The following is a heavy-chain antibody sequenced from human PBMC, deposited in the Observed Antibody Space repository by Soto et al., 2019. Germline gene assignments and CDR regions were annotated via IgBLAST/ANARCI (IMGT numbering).Heavy chain of an antibody. J-gene: IGHJ4*02. CDR1: GFTFSSYG. CDR2: IRDSGSNT. Sequence: GSLRLSCAASGFTFSSYGMHWVRQAPGKGLEWVAVIRDSGSNTYYADSVKGRFTISRDNSKNTLYLQMNSLRAEDTAVYYCAKAIGGSGSYPRWVNYWGQGTLVTVSS. D-gene: IGHD3-10*01. V-gene: IGHV3-33*06. CDR3: AKAIGGSGSYPRWVNY.